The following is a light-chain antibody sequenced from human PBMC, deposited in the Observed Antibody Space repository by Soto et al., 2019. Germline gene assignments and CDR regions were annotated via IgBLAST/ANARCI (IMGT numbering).Light chain of an antibody. CDR3: QQYYTFPLYT. V-gene: IGKV1D-8*01. J-gene: IGKJ2*01. Sequence: VIWMTQSPSFLSAIRGDRVTISCRMSQDIGHYLAWYRQKPGKAPELLIYDTSRLQTGAPSRFSGSGSGTYFTLTISSLQAEDVATYYCQQYYTFPLYTFGQGTKLEI. CDR2: DTS. CDR1: QDIGHY.